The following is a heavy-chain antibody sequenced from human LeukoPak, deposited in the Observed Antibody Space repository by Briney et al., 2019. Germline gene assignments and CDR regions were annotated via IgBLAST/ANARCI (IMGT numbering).Heavy chain of an antibody. Sequence: GGSLRLSCAVSGFTFSNYGMSWVRQAPGKGLEWVSTISGSGGSTYYADSVKGRFTISRDNSKNTLYLQMNSLRAEDTAVYYCAKRPQATRYFDLWGRGTLVTVSS. CDR2: ISGSGGST. J-gene: IGHJ2*01. CDR3: AKRPQATRYFDL. V-gene: IGHV3-23*01. CDR1: GFTFSNYG.